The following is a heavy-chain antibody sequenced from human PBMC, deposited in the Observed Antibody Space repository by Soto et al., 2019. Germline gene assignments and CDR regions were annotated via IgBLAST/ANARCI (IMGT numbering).Heavy chain of an antibody. V-gene: IGHV3-21*06. D-gene: IGHD2-2*01. J-gene: IGHJ5*01. CDR1: GFTFSRYG. Sequence: LRLSCAASGFTFSRYGMNWLRQAPGKGLEWVASISSSTSYVYYADSVKGRFSTSRDNAKNILYLEMYGLRTEDTAVYYCARDPSEGRVGNWFESWGKGTLVTVS. CDR2: ISSSTSYV. CDR3: ARDPSEGRVGNWFES.